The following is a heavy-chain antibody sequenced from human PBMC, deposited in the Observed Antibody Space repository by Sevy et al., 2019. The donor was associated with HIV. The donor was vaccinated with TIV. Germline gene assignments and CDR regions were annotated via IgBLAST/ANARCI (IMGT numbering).Heavy chain of an antibody. V-gene: IGHV1-2*06. Sequence: ASVKVSCKASGYSFTAYFLHWVRQAPGQGLEWMGRISPNSGAKNYAQKFQGRVTMTRDTSSTTAYMELTRLKSDDTALYYCARASGPTVGAYFDYWGQGTLVTVSS. CDR1: GYSFTAYF. CDR2: ISPNSGAK. CDR3: ARASGPTVGAYFDY. D-gene: IGHD3-10*01. J-gene: IGHJ4*02.